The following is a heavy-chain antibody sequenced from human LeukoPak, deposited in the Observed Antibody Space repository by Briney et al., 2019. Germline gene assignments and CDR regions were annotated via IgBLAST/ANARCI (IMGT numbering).Heavy chain of an antibody. CDR3: ARDHPLPHPDY. CDR2: ISRNGDYI. D-gene: IGHD1-26*01. J-gene: IGHJ4*02. CDR1: GFIFSNYV. V-gene: IGHV3-21*04. Sequence: GGSLRLSCAASGFIFSNYVMNWVRQAPGKGLEWVSSISRNGDYIYYADSVKGRFTISRDNAKNSLYLQMNSLRAEDTAVYYCARDHPLPHPDYWGQGTLVTVSS.